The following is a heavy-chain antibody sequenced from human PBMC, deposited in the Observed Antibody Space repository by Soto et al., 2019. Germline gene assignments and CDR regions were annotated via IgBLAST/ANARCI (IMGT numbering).Heavy chain of an antibody. D-gene: IGHD5-12*01. Sequence: PSETLSLTCAVSGDSISSYYWDWIRQPPGKGLEWIGSIYYSGTTYYNSSLKSRVTISVDTSKNQFSLKLSSVTAADTAVFYCARQRGGYSHYYYGMDVWGQGTTVTVSS. J-gene: IGHJ6*02. V-gene: IGHV4-39*01. CDR3: ARQRGGYSHYYYGMDV. CDR1: GDSISSYY. CDR2: IYYSGTT.